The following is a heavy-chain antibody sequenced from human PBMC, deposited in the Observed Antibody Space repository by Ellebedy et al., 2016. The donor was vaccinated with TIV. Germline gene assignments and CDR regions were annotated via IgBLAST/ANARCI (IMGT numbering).Heavy chain of an antibody. CDR2: INPNSGGT. CDR1: GYTFTGYY. D-gene: IGHD3-10*01. Sequence: ASVKVSXXASGYTFTGYYMHWVRQAPGQGLEWMGWINPNSGGTNYAQKFQGRVTMTRDTSISTAYMELSRLRSDDTAVYYCARDRPYYGEYNWFNPWGQGTLVTVSS. V-gene: IGHV1-2*02. J-gene: IGHJ5*02. CDR3: ARDRPYYGEYNWFNP.